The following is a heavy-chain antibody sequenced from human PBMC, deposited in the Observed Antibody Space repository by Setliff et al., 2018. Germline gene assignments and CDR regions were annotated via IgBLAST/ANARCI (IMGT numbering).Heavy chain of an antibody. D-gene: IGHD2-2*01. J-gene: IGHJ3*02. CDR1: GNTFTGYY. CDR3: ARAPGTVVVPASRSAFDI. CDR2: ISTYNGKT. V-gene: IGHV1-18*04. Sequence: ASVKVSCKASGNTFTGYYIHWVRQAPGQGLEWMGWISTYNGKTNYAQKFQGRVTMTTDTSTGTAYLEVRSLRSDDTAVYYCARAPGTVVVPASRSAFDIWGQGTMVTVSS.